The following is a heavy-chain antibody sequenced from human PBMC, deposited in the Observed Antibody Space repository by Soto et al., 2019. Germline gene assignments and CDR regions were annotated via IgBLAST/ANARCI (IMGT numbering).Heavy chain of an antibody. D-gene: IGHD3-22*01. CDR2: ISFDGSKK. J-gene: IGHJ4*01. CDR3: ARGVFYYYGSSVYSPDY. V-gene: IGHV3-30-3*01. Sequence: GGALTVLCGGSGFTASSYVMHWVRQAPGKGLEWVALISFDGSKKNYADSVKGRFTISRDNSKNMMYLQMNSLRPEDTAVYYCARGVFYYYGSSVYSPDYWGDVTPFPVSP. CDR1: GFTASSYV.